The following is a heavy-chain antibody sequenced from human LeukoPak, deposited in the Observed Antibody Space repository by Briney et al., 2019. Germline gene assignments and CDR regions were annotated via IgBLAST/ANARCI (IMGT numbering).Heavy chain of an antibody. V-gene: IGHV3-21*01. J-gene: IGHJ6*03. D-gene: IGHD5-18*01. CDR1: GFTFSSYS. CDR3: ARNPGWIQLWPQEVYYYYYYMDV. Sequence: GGSLRLSCAASGFTFSSYSMNWVRQAPGKGLEWVSSISSSSSYIYYADSVKGRFTISRDNAKNSLYLQMNSLRAEDTAVYYCARNPGWIQLWPQEVYYYYYYMDVWGKGTTVTVSS. CDR2: ISSSSSYI.